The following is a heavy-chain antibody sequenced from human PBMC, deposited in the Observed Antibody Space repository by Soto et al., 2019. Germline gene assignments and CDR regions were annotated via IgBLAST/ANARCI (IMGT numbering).Heavy chain of an antibody. CDR1: GFTFGIYG. J-gene: IGHJ4*02. Sequence: RGSLVLSCAAYGFTFGIYGMDWVRHARGKGLEWVSAISASGGGTYYAASVKGRFTISRDNSKSTLYLHMNSLRAEDTAVYYCAKDVRIVAATFYFGYWGQGSLVTVSS. CDR2: ISASGGGT. CDR3: AKDVRIVAATFYFGY. D-gene: IGHD1-26*01. V-gene: IGHV3-23*01.